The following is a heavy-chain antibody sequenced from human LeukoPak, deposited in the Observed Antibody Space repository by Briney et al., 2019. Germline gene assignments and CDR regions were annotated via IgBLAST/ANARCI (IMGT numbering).Heavy chain of an antibody. CDR3: ARDTGYSSSRVAY. V-gene: IGHV3-30-3*01. J-gene: IGHJ4*02. CDR2: ISYDGSNK. D-gene: IGHD6-13*01. Sequence: PGGSLRLSCAASGFTFSSYAMHWVRQAPGKGLEWVAVISYDGSNKYYADSVKGRFTISRDNSKNTLYLQMNSLRAEDTAVYYCARDTGYSSSRVAYWGQGTLVTVSS. CDR1: GFTFSSYA.